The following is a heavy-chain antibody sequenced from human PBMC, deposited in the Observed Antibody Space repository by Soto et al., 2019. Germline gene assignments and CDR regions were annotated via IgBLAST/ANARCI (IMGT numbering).Heavy chain of an antibody. CDR3: ARDLAAAVTRGHSWIDP. D-gene: IGHD6-13*01. J-gene: IGHJ5*02. V-gene: IGHV4-31*01. CDR2: IYSSGST. Sequence: QVQLQESGPGLVKPSQTLSLTCTVSGGSISSGGYYWSWIRQHPGKGLEWIGYIYSSGSTYYNPPHMWHVTIPADMSKKHYSLKLSSVTAAVTAVYYCARDLAAAVTRGHSWIDPWGQGTLVTVSS. CDR1: GGSISSGGYY.